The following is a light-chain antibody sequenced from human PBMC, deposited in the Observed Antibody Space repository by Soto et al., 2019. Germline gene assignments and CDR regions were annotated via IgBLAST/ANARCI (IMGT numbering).Light chain of an antibody. Sequence: QSALTQPPSASGSPGQSVTISCTGTSSDVGNYNYVSWYQQHPGKAPKLMLYEVSKRPSGVPDRFSGSKSGNTASLTVSGLQAEDGADYFCSSYARRNTLLFGGGTKLTVL. V-gene: IGLV2-8*01. CDR1: SSDVGNYNY. CDR2: EVS. CDR3: SSYARRNTLL. J-gene: IGLJ3*02.